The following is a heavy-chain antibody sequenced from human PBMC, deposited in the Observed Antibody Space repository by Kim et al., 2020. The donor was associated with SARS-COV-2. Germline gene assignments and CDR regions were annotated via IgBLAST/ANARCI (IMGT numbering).Heavy chain of an antibody. CDR1: GFTVSTSH. CDR2: IYSGGST. Sequence: GGSLRLSCALSGFTVSTSHMYWVRQAPGKGLECVSVIYSGGSTYYAESVLCRLTISRDNSKNTLYLQINSLRADDTAVYYCVRDAGGYWGQGPLVTVSS. V-gene: IGHV3-53*01. J-gene: IGHJ4*02. CDR3: VRDAGGY. D-gene: IGHD2-15*01.